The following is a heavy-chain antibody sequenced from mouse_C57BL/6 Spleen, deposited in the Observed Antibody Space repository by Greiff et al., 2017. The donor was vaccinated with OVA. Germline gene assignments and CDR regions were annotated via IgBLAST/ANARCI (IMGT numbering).Heavy chain of an antibody. J-gene: IGHJ1*03. CDR3: AIDDYDGYFDV. CDR1: GYTFTSYW. V-gene: IGHV1-74*01. CDR2: IHPSDSDT. D-gene: IGHD2-4*01. Sequence: QVQLQQPGAELVKPGASVKVSCKASGYTFTSYWMHWVKQRPGQGLEWIVRIHPSDSDTNYNQKFKGKATLTVDKSSSTAYMQLSSLTSEDSAVYYCAIDDYDGYFDVWGTGTTVTVSS.